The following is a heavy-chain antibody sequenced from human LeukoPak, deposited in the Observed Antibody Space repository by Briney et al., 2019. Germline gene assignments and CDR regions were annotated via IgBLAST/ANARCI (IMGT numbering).Heavy chain of an antibody. D-gene: IGHD5-24*01. CDR1: GFTFSSYA. Sequence: PGGSLRLSCAASGFTFSSYAMHWVRQAPGKGLEWVSVSYSGGTTDYADSVKGRFTFSRDNSKNTLYLQMNSLRAEDTAVYYCARDDRWLQFPDGMDVWGQGTTVTVSS. V-gene: IGHV3-53*01. CDR2: SYSGGTT. J-gene: IGHJ6*02. CDR3: ARDDRWLQFPDGMDV.